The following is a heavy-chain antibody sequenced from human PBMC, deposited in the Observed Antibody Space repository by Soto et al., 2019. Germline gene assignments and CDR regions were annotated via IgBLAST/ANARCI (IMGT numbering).Heavy chain of an antibody. D-gene: IGHD5-12*01. CDR1: GYSFTSYW. J-gene: IGHJ4*02. Sequence: PGESLKISCKGSGYSFTSYWIAWVRQMPGKGLECMGIIYPGDSDTRYSPFFQGQVTISVAKSINTAYLQWSSLRPSVTATDYCSRQGKVASMTNYFDAWGQGALVIVSS. CDR2: IYPGDSDT. CDR3: SRQGKVASMTNYFDA. V-gene: IGHV5-51*01.